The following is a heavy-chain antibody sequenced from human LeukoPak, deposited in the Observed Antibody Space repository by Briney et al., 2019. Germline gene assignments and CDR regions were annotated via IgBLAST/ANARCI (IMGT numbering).Heavy chain of an antibody. V-gene: IGHV4-4*07. Sequence: SETLSLTCTVSGGSISSYYWNWIRQPAGKGLEWIGRIYTSGSTNYNPSLKSRVTMSVDTSKNQFSLKLSSVTAADTAVYYCAREGAYPGYSRAPGGLWHWFDPWGQGTLVTVSS. CDR2: IYTSGST. J-gene: IGHJ5*02. CDR1: GGSISSYY. CDR3: AREGAYPGYSRAPGGLWHWFDP. D-gene: IGHD6-13*01.